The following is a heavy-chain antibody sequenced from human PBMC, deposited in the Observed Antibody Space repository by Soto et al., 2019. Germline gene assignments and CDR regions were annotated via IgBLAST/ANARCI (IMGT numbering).Heavy chain of an antibody. CDR1: GGSISSSSYY. CDR3: ARHQSHSSSHVEP. Sequence: SETLSLTCTVSGGSISSSSYYWGWIRQPPGKGLEWIGSIYYSGSTYYNPSLKSRVTISVDTSKNQFSLKLSSVTAADTAVYYCARHQSHSSSHVEPWGQGTLVTVSS. J-gene: IGHJ5*02. V-gene: IGHV4-39*01. D-gene: IGHD6-13*01. CDR2: IYYSGST.